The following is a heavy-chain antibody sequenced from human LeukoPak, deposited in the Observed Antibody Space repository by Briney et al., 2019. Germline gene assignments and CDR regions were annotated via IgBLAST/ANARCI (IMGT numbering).Heavy chain of an antibody. CDR1: GDSISTGGYY. D-gene: IGHD2-2*01. CDR3: ARVIVVVPIGVYHYYAMDV. J-gene: IGHJ6*02. CDR2: IYYSGST. V-gene: IGHV4-31*11. Sequence: SETLSLTCAVSGDSISTGGYYWAWIRQHRERGLEWIGYIYYSGSTHYNPSLQSRVTISVDTSKNQFSLNLNSVTAADTAVYYCARVIVVVPIGVYHYYAMDVWGQGTTVTVSS.